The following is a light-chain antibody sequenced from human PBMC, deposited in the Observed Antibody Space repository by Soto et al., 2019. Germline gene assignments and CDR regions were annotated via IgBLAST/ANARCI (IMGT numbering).Light chain of an antibody. V-gene: IGKV1-9*01. CDR1: QGISSY. J-gene: IGKJ2*01. CDR2: AAS. CDR3: KLRTSYPRN. Sequence: EKHTITCRASQGISSYLAWYQQKPGKAPNLLISAASTLQSGVPSRFSGSGSETESTLTISRLQPEDSATYSCKLRTSYPRNFGEGTKVDIK.